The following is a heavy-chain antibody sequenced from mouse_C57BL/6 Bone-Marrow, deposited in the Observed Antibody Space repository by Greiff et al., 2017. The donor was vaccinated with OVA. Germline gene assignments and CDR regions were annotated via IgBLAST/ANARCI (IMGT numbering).Heavy chain of an antibody. J-gene: IGHJ2*01. CDR1: GFTFSDYG. D-gene: IGHD1-1*01. CDR2: ISSGSSTI. V-gene: IGHV5-17*01. CDR3: ARRITTVVATWDFDY. Sequence: DVKLVESGGGLVKPGGSLKLSCAASGFTFSDYGMHWVRQAPEKGLEWVAYISSGSSTIYYADTVKGRFTISRDNAKNTLFLQMTSLRSEDTAMYYCARRITTVVATWDFDYWGQGTTLTVSS.